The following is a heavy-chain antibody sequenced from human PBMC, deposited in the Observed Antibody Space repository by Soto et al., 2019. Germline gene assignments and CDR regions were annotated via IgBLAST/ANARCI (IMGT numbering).Heavy chain of an antibody. CDR2: IDPRDSQT. CDR3: ARQIYDTDRGPNFQYYFDS. CDR1: EYSCAGYW. V-gene: IGHV5-10-1*01. J-gene: IGHJ4*02. Sequence: GESLKISCRGSEYSCAGYWITRVRQNPAKGLEWMGRIDPRDSQTYSHPSVQDYVTIAATSSITTVFVLWSRLRASDTAIYYCARQIYDTDRGPNFQYYFDSWGQGTPVTVSS. D-gene: IGHD3-22*01.